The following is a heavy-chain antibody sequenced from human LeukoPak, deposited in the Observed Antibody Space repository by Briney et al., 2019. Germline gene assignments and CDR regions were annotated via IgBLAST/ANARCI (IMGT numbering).Heavy chain of an antibody. CDR2: IYYSGST. V-gene: IGHV4-39*07. CDR3: ARHYYDSSGVNWFDP. Sequence: SETLSLTCTVSGGSISSSSYYWGWIRQPPGKGLEWIGSIYYSGSTYYNPSLKSRVTISVDTSKNQFSLKLSSVTAADTAVYYCARHYYDSSGVNWFDPWGQGTLVTVSS. D-gene: IGHD3-22*01. J-gene: IGHJ5*02. CDR1: GGSISSSSYY.